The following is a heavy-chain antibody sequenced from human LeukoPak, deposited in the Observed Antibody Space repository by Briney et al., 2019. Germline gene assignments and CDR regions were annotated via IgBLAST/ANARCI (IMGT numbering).Heavy chain of an antibody. V-gene: IGHV3-23*01. CDR1: GFTFSSYA. CDR3: AKPGRAAAGFPNYYMDV. D-gene: IGHD6-13*01. J-gene: IGHJ6*03. CDR2: ISGSGGST. Sequence: PGGSLRLSCAASGFTFSSYAMSWVRQAPGKGLEWVSAISGSGGSTYYADSVKGRFTISRDNSKNTLYLQMNSLRAEDTAVYYCAKPGRAAAGFPNYYMDVWGKGTTVTVSS.